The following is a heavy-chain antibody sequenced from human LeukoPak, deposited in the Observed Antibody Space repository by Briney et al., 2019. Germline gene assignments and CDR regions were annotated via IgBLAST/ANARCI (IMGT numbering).Heavy chain of an antibody. Sequence: PGGSLRLSCAASGFTFSSYAMNWVRQAPGKRLEWVSVISGSGGTTYYADSVKGRFTISRDNPKNTLFLQMNSLGADDTAVYYCAKAKVSSSGYYRPDAFDIWGQGTMVTVSS. CDR2: ISGSGGTT. CDR3: AKAKVSSSGYYRPDAFDI. CDR1: GFTFSSYA. D-gene: IGHD3-22*01. J-gene: IGHJ3*02. V-gene: IGHV3-23*01.